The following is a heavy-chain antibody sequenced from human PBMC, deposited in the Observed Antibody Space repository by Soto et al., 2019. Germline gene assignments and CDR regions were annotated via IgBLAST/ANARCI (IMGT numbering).Heavy chain of an antibody. Sequence: EVQLVASGGGLVQPGGSLRLSCVASGFSLSDHYMDWVRQAPGKGLEWLGLIRNAPYGYTTNYAASVKGRFTISRDDSKNTLLLQMDSLTADDAAIYYCADVTWNRGYLPWGQGPRVTVSS. CDR1: GFSLSDHY. V-gene: IGHV3-72*01. J-gene: IGHJ4*02. CDR2: IRNAPYGYTT. CDR3: ADVTWNRGYLP. D-gene: IGHD5-12*01.